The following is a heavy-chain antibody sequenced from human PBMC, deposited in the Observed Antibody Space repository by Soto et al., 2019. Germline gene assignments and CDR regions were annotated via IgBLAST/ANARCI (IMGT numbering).Heavy chain of an antibody. J-gene: IGHJ4*02. D-gene: IGHD3-22*01. CDR2: VHHTGST. CDR1: GASISGGGNS. Sequence: SETLSLTCAVSGASISGGGNSWNWIRQPPGKGLEWIGYVHHTGSTYYTPSLKSRVTISVDTSKNQFSLKLSSVTAADTAVYYCARGITMIVVARFGYFDYWGQGTLVTVSS. V-gene: IGHV4-30-2*01. CDR3: ARGITMIVVARFGYFDY.